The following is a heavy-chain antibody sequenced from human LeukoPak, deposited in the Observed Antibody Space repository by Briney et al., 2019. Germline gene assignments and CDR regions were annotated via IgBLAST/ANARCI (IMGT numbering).Heavy chain of an antibody. Sequence: GGSLRLSCAASGFTFSRYGMHWVRQAPGKGLEWVAVIWYDGSNKYYADSVKGRFTISRDNSKNTLYLQMNSLRAEDTAVYYCARDYLGYCSSTNCYTVTYAFDYWDQGTLVTVSS. CDR3: ARDYLGYCSSTNCYTVTYAFDY. D-gene: IGHD2-2*02. J-gene: IGHJ4*02. CDR1: GFTFSRYG. V-gene: IGHV3-33*01. CDR2: IWYDGSNK.